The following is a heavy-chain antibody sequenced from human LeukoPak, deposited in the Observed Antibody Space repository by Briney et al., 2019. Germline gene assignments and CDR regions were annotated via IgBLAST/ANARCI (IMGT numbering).Heavy chain of an antibody. CDR1: GGSISSYY. Sequence: TSETLSLTCTVSGGSISSYYWSWIRQPPGKGLEWIGYIYYRGSTNYNPSLKSRVTISVDTSKNQFSLKLRSVTAADTAVYYCARGRFDPWGQGTLVTVSS. V-gene: IGHV4-59*01. CDR3: ARGRFDP. CDR2: IYYRGST. J-gene: IGHJ5*02.